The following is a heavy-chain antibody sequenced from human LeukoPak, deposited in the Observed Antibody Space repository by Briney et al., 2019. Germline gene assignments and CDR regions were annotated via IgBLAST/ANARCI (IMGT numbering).Heavy chain of an antibody. CDR3: ANHIVVVPAVFDY. CDR1: GFTFSSYS. J-gene: IGHJ4*02. V-gene: IGHV3-21*01. CDR2: ISSSSYI. D-gene: IGHD2-2*01. Sequence: GGSLRLSCAASGFTFSSYSMNWVRQAPGKGLEWVSSISSSSYIYYADSVKGRFTISRDNAKNSLSLQMNSLRAEDTAVYYCANHIVVVPAVFDYWGQGTLVTVSS.